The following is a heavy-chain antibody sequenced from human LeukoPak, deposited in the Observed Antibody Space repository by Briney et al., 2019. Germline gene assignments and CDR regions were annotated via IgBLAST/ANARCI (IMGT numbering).Heavy chain of an antibody. V-gene: IGHV4-4*07. CDR1: GGSMRNSY. CDR3: ARGTYFSDTYYFDY. J-gene: IGHJ4*02. CDR2: IYASGTT. D-gene: IGHD3-22*01. Sequence: PSETLSLTCTVSGGSMRNSYWNWIRQPAGKGLEWIGRIYASGTTNYNPSLKSRVTMSIDTSKSQFSLQLASVTAADTAVYYCARGTYFSDTYYFDYWGQGTLVTVSS.